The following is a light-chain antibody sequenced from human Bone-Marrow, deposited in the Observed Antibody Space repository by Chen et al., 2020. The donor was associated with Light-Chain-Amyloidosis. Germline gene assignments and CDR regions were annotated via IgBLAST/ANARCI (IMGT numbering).Light chain of an antibody. CDR3: QQYSSYSFT. V-gene: IGKV1-5*03. J-gene: IGKJ2*01. CDR1: KSISNW. CDR2: KAS. Sequence: DIQMTQSPYTLSASVGDRVTITCRASKSISNWLAWYQQKPGKAPNLLIYKASNLQRGVLSRFSGSGSGTEFTLTINSLQPEDFTTYYCQQYSSYSFTFGQGTKLELK.